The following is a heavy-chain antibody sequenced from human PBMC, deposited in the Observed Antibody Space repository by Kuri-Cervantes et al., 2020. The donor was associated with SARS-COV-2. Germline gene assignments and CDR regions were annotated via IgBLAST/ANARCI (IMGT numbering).Heavy chain of an antibody. CDR2: IYYSGSV. Sequence: ESLKISCSVSGDSISPYYWTWIRQPPGKGLEWIGHIYYSGSVNYNPSLMSRLTISVDKSKNQVSLKLTSVTAADTAVYYCARSAAASYGMDVWGQGTTVTVSS. J-gene: IGHJ6*02. V-gene: IGHV4-59*01. CDR3: ARSAAASYGMDV. CDR1: GDSISPYY. D-gene: IGHD2-2*01.